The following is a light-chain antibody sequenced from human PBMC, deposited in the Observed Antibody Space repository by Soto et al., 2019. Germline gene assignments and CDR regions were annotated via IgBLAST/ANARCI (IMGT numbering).Light chain of an antibody. V-gene: IGKV2-28*01. CDR1: QSLLHSTGYNH. J-gene: IGKJ2*01. Sequence: DIVMTQSPLSLPVTPGEPASISCRSSQSLLHSTGYNHLDWYLQKPGQAPQLLIYLVSNRASGVPDRFSGSGSGTDFTLKISRLEAEDVAVYYCMQVLQTPHTFGQGTKLEIK. CDR2: LVS. CDR3: MQVLQTPHT.